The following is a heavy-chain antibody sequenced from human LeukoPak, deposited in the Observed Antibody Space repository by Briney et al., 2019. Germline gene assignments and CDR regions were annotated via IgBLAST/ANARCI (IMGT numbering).Heavy chain of an antibody. CDR2: IYYSGST. CDR3: ARAVTETCFDY. D-gene: IGHD4-17*01. J-gene: IGHJ4*02. V-gene: IGHV4-59*01. Sequence: PSETLPLTCTVSGGSISSYYWSWIRQPPGKGLEWIGYIYYSGSTNYNPSLKSRVTISVDTSKNQFSLKLSSVTAADTAVYYCARAVTETCFDYWGQGTLVTVSS. CDR1: GGSISSYY.